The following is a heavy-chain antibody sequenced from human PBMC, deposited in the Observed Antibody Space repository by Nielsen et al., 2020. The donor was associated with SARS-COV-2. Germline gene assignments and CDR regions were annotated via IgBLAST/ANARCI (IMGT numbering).Heavy chain of an antibody. CDR3: ARLGYCSGGNCHSGSWFDP. CDR1: GYSFSSYW. V-gene: IGHV5-10-1*01. CDR2: IDPSDSYT. Sequence: GESLKISCKGSGYSFSSYWISWVRQMPGKGLEWMGRIDPSDSYTYYSPSFEGHVTISADKSISTAYLQWSSLKASDTAMYFCARLGYCSGGNCHSGSWFDPWGQGTLVTVSS. D-gene: IGHD2-15*01. J-gene: IGHJ5*02.